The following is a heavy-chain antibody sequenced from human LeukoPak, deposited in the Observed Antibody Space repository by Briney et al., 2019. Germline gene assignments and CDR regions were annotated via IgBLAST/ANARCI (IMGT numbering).Heavy chain of an antibody. J-gene: IGHJ3*02. D-gene: IGHD2-2*01. CDR1: GGSISSYY. Sequence: SETLSLTCTVSGGSISSYYWSWIRQPAGKGLGWIGRIYTSGSTNYNPSLKSRVTMSVDTSKNQFSLKLSSVTAADTAVYYCARVGIVVVPAASAFDIWGQGTMVTVSS. V-gene: IGHV4-4*07. CDR3: ARVGIVVVPAASAFDI. CDR2: IYTSGST.